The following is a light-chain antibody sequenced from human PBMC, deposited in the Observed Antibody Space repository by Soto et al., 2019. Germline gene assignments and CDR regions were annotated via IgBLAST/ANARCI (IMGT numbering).Light chain of an antibody. CDR2: AAS. J-gene: IGKJ2*01. CDR3: QQTYSTLRRA. CDR1: QSISTY. V-gene: IGKV1-39*01. Sequence: DFQMTQSPSSLSASVGDRVTITCRASQSISTYLNWYQQRPGKAPNLLIYAASSLQSGVPSRFSGSGSGTDFTLTISSLQPEDFATYYCQQTYSTLRRAFGQGTKLEIK.